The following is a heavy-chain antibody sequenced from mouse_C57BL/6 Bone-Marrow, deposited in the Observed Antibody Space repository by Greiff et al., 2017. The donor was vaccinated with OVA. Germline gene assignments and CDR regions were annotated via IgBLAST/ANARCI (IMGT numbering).Heavy chain of an antibody. Sequence: VQLQQPGAELVKPGASVKLSCKASGYTFTSYWMQWVKQRPGQGLEWIGEIDPSDSYTNYNQKFKGKATLTVDTASSTAYMQLSSLTSEDSAVYYCARGGTAQALYAMDYWGQGTSVTVSS. CDR2: IDPSDSYT. CDR1: GYTFTSYW. D-gene: IGHD3-2*02. J-gene: IGHJ4*01. CDR3: ARGGTAQALYAMDY. V-gene: IGHV1-50*01.